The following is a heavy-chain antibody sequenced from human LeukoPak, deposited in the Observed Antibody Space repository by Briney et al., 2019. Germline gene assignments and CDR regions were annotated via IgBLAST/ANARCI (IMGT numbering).Heavy chain of an antibody. Sequence: PSETLSLTCAVYGGSFSAYYWNWIRQPPGKELEWIGEINHSGSTNYNPSLKSRVTISVDTSKNHFSLKLSSVTAADTAVYYCARGPIVGAVDYWGQGTLVTVSS. CDR3: ARGPIVGAVDY. D-gene: IGHD1-26*01. J-gene: IGHJ4*02. CDR1: GGSFSAYY. V-gene: IGHV4-34*01. CDR2: INHSGST.